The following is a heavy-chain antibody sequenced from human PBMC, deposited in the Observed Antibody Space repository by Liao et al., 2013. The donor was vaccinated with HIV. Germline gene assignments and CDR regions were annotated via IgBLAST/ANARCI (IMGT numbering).Heavy chain of an antibody. V-gene: IGHV4-28*03. CDR3: ARDRMWFGDHDGFDI. CDR1: GYSISRSNW. J-gene: IGHJ3*02. Sequence: QVQLQESGPGLVKPSDTLSLTCAVSGYSISRSNWWGWIRQPPGKGLEWIGYIYYSGSTYYNPSLKSRITISLDTSKNQFSLKLSSVTAADTAVYYCARDRMWFGDHDGFDIWGQGTMVTVSS. CDR2: IYYSGST. D-gene: IGHD3-10*01.